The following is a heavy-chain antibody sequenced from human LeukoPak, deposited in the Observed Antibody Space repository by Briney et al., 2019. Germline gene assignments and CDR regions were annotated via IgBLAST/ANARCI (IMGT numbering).Heavy chain of an antibody. CDR3: AREESDWLLRYFDY. CDR1: GFSFSSYT. Sequence: GGSLRLSCAASGFSFSSYTMSWVRQAPGKGLEWVSVIYSGGSTYYADSVKGRFTISRDSSKNTLYLQMNSLRAEDTAVYYCAREESDWLLRYFDYWGQGTLVTVSS. CDR2: IYSGGST. V-gene: IGHV3-66*01. J-gene: IGHJ4*02. D-gene: IGHD3-9*01.